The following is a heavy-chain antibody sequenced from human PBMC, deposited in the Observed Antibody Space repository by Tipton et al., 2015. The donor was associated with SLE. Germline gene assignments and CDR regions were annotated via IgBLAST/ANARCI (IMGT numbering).Heavy chain of an antibody. J-gene: IGHJ4*02. D-gene: IGHD3-22*01. CDR2: ISSSSSYI. V-gene: IGHV3-11*06. Sequence: SLRLSCAASGFTFSDYYMSWIRQAPGKGLEWVSYISSSSSYIYYADSVKGRFTISRDNAKNSLYLQMNSLRAEDTAVYYCAREAALYYYDSSGYAPFDYWGQGTLVTVSS. CDR1: GFTFSDYY. CDR3: AREAALYYYDSSGYAPFDY.